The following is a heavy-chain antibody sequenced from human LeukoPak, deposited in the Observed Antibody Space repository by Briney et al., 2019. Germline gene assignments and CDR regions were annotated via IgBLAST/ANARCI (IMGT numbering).Heavy chain of an antibody. Sequence: SVTVSCKASGGTFSSYAISWVRQAPGQGLEWMGGIIPIFGTANYAQKFQGRVTITADESTSTAYMELSSLRSEDTAVYYCARNWLPHYYYGMDVWGQGTTVTVSS. CDR3: ARNWLPHYYYGMDV. CDR1: GGTFSSYA. D-gene: IGHD6-19*01. V-gene: IGHV1-69*13. J-gene: IGHJ6*02. CDR2: IIPIFGTA.